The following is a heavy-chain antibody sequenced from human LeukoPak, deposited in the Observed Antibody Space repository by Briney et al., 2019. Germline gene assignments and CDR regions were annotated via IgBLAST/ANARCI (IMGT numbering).Heavy chain of an antibody. V-gene: IGHV3-7*01. CDR1: GFTFSSYW. Sequence: PGGSLRLSCAASGFTFSSYWMSWVRQAPGEGLEWVANIKQDGSEKYYVDSVKGRFTISRDNAKNSLYLQMNSLRAEDTAVYYCARDFRITYYYGSGSYYLDYWGQGTLVTVSS. CDR3: ARDFRITYYYGSGSYYLDY. J-gene: IGHJ4*02. D-gene: IGHD3-10*01. CDR2: IKQDGSEK.